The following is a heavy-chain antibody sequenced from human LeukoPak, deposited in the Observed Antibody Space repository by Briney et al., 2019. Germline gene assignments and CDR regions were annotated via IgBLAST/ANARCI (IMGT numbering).Heavy chain of an antibody. CDR3: ASGGSPYYNDSSGYYPRPFDP. Sequence: PSETLSLTCTVSGGSISSSSYYWGWIRQPPGKGLEWIGSIYYSGSTYYNPSLKSRVTISVDTSKNQFSLKLSSVTAADTAVYYCASGGSPYYNDSSGYYPRPFDPWGQGTLVTVSS. D-gene: IGHD3-22*01. J-gene: IGHJ5*02. CDR2: IYYSGST. CDR1: GGSISSSSYY. V-gene: IGHV4-39*01.